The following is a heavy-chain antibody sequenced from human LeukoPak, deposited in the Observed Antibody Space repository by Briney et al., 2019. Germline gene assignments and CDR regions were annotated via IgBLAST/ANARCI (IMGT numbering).Heavy chain of an antibody. J-gene: IGHJ4*02. Sequence: PGGSLRLSCAASGFTFNRNGMHWVRQAPGKGLEWVALIWFDGSRQYYGDSVKGRFTISRDNSKNTLYLQMNSLRAEDTAMYYCARRTQQQVYFDYWGRGTLVTVSS. CDR1: GFTFNRNG. D-gene: IGHD6-13*01. CDR3: ARRTQQQVYFDY. V-gene: IGHV3-33*01. CDR2: IWFDGSRQ.